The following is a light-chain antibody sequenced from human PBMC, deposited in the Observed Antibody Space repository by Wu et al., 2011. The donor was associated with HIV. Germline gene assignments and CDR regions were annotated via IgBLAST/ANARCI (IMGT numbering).Light chain of an antibody. J-gene: IGKJ5*01. CDR3: QQYGDSPVT. CDR2: AAS. V-gene: IGKV1-27*01. Sequence: DIQMTQSPSSLSASVGDRVTITCRASQGISNFLAWYQQKPGKPPKVLIYAASTLQSGVPSRFSGSGSGTDFTLTISRLEPEDFAVYYCQQYGDSPVTFGQGTRLEIK. CDR1: QGISNF.